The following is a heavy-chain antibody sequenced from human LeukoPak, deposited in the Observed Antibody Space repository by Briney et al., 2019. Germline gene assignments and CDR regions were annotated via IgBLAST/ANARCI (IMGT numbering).Heavy chain of an antibody. V-gene: IGHV4-39*01. D-gene: IGHD3-16*01. J-gene: IGHJ2*01. Sequence: SETLSLTCTVSGDSISSGSYSWDWIRQPPGKGLEWIGSIYYGGNTYHNPSLKSRVTISVDTSKNQFSLKLSSVTAADTAVYYYARHRGGLPELNWYLDLWGRGTLVTVSS. CDR1: GDSISSGSYS. CDR3: ARHRGGLPELNWYLDL. CDR2: IYYGGNT.